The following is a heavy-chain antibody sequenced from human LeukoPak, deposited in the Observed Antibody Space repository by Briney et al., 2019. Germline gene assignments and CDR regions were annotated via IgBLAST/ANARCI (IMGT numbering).Heavy chain of an antibody. Sequence: PGGSLRLSCAASGFTFSRHRMSWVRQAPGKGLEWVANINQGGSDKYYVDSVKGRFTISRDNANNLLYLQMNSLRGEDTAVYYCTRDRSRAEDDWGQGTLVTVSS. V-gene: IGHV3-7*01. D-gene: IGHD1-14*01. CDR3: TRDRSRAEDD. CDR2: INQGGSDK. J-gene: IGHJ4*02. CDR1: GFTFSRHR.